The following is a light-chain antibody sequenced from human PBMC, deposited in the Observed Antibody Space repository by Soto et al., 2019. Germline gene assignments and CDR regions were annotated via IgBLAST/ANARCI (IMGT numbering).Light chain of an antibody. CDR3: QQSYSSDMYT. J-gene: IGKJ2*01. Sequence: DIQMTQSPSPLSASVGDRVTITCRASQSIKNYLNWYQQKPGKAPNLLIYAASSLQSGVPSMFNGSAYVTDFALTISSLHPEDLGNYYCQQSYSSDMYTFGQGTKLEIK. V-gene: IGKV1-39*01. CDR1: QSIKNY. CDR2: AAS.